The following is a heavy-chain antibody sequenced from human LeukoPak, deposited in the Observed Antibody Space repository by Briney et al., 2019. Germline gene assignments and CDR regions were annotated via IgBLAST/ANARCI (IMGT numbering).Heavy chain of an antibody. CDR3: ARDFVVRGVVMDV. J-gene: IGHJ6*03. V-gene: IGHV3-7*01. D-gene: IGHD3-10*01. Sequence: GGSLRLSCAASGFTFSSYWMSWVRQAPGKGLEWVANIKQDGSEKYYVDSVKGRFTISRDNAKNSLYLQMNSLRAEDTAVYYCARDFVVRGVVMDVWGKGTTVTISS. CDR2: IKQDGSEK. CDR1: GFTFSSYW.